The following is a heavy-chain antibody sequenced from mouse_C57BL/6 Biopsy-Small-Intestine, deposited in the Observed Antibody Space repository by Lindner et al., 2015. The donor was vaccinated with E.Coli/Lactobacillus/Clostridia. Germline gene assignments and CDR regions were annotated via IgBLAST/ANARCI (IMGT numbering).Heavy chain of an antibody. CDR2: ISPGDGNT. V-gene: IGHV1-82*01. Sequence: VQLQESGPELVKPGASVKISCKASGYVFSSSWMNWVKQRPGKGLEWIGRISPGDGNTNYNGKFKDRATLTADKSSSTAYMQLSSLTSEDSAVYFCARGGSFSNYRYFDVWGAGTTVTVSS. D-gene: IGHD2-5*01. J-gene: IGHJ1*01. CDR1: GYVFSSSW. CDR3: ARGGSFSNYRYFDV.